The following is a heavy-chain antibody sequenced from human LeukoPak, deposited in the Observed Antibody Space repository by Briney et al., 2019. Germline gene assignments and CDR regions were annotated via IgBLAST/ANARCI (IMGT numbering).Heavy chain of an antibody. D-gene: IGHD6-13*01. J-gene: IGHJ4*02. CDR3: AKDPAAAGRFPLF. Sequence: GGSLRLSCAASGFTFSSYSMNWVRQAPGKGLEWVSSISSSSSYIYYADSVKGRFTISRDNSKNTLYLQMNSLRAEDTAVYYCAKDPAAAGRFPLFWGQGTLVTVSS. V-gene: IGHV3-21*01. CDR2: ISSSSSYI. CDR1: GFTFSSYS.